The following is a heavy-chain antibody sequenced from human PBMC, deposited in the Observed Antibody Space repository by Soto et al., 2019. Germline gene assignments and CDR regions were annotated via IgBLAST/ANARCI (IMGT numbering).Heavy chain of an antibody. J-gene: IGHJ5*02. CDR1: GFTFSSYS. CDR2: ISSSSSYI. CDR3: ARDMKVGATTDWFDP. Sequence: GGSLILSCASSGFTFSSYSMNWVRQAPGKGLEWVSSISSSSSYIYYADSVKGRFTISRDNAKNSLYLQMNSLRAEDTAVYYCARDMKVGATTDWFDPWGQGTLVTVSS. D-gene: IGHD1-26*01. V-gene: IGHV3-21*01.